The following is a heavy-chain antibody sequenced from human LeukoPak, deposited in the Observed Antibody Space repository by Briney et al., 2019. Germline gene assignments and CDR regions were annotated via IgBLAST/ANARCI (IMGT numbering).Heavy chain of an antibody. CDR2: VYYSGST. D-gene: IGHD6-13*01. Sequence: SETLSLTCTVSGGSISSYYWSWIRQPPGKGLEWIGYVYYSGSTNYNPSLKSRVTISVDTSKNQFSLKLSSVTAADTAVYYCARVGHSIAAAGTDYNWFDPWGQGTLVTVSS. CDR3: ARVGHSIAAAGTDYNWFDP. J-gene: IGHJ5*02. CDR1: GGSISSYY. V-gene: IGHV4-59*01.